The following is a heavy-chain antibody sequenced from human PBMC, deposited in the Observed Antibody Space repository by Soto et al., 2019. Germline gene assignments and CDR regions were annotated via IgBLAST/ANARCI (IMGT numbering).Heavy chain of an antibody. Sequence: QVQLVQSGAEVRKPGASVKVSCEASGYTFTSYDIYWVRQATGQGLEWMGWMNPNTGNSGYAQKFQGRVTMTSATSISTANMEMSSLRSEDTAVYYCARRAETNGWNGFGADKYYFYFWGQGTLVTVSS. D-gene: IGHD1-1*01. J-gene: IGHJ4*02. CDR3: ARRAETNGWNGFGADKYYFYF. V-gene: IGHV1-8*01. CDR1: GYTFTSYD. CDR2: MNPNTGNS.